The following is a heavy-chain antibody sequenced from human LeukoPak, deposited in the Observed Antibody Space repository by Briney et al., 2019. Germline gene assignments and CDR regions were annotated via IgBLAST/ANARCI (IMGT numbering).Heavy chain of an antibody. CDR3: ARALYGDYYFDY. CDR2: IYYSGST. Sequence: SETLSLTCTVSGGSISSYYWSWIRQPPGKGLEWIGYIYYSGSTNYNPSLKSRVTISVDTSKNQFSLKLSSVTAADTAVYYCARALYGDYYFDYWGQGSLVTVSS. CDR1: GGSISSYY. V-gene: IGHV4-59*01. J-gene: IGHJ4*02. D-gene: IGHD4-17*01.